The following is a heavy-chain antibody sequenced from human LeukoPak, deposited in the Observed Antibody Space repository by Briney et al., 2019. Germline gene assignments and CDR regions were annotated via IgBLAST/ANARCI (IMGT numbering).Heavy chain of an antibody. J-gene: IGHJ4*02. Sequence: SETLSLTCTVSGGSISGSYYWGWIRQPPGKGLEWIGSIYYSGSTYYNPSLKSRVTISVDTSKNQFSLRLSSVTAADTAVYYCARHRSGWLQSSFDYWGQGTLVTVSS. CDR1: GGSISGSYY. CDR3: ARHRSGWLQSSFDY. V-gene: IGHV4-39*01. CDR2: IYYSGST. D-gene: IGHD5-24*01.